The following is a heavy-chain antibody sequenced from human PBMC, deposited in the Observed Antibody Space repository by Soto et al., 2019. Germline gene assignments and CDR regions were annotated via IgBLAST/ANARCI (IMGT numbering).Heavy chain of an antibody. J-gene: IGHJ4*02. CDR1: GFTFSSYA. CDR3: GRCTSTSCHLGSDY. CDR2: ISHDGINK. D-gene: IGHD2-2*01. V-gene: IGHV3-30-3*01. Sequence: QVLLVDSGXXXXQPGRSLRLSCAASGFTFSSYAMNWVRQAPGKGLEWVALISHDGINKYYADSVRGRFTISRDSSTNTLYLQMNSLRAADTAVYYCGRCTSTSCHLGSDYWGQGTLVTVSS.